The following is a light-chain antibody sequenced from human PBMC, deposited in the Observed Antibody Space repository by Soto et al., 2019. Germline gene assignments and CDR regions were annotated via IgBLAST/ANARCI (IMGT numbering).Light chain of an antibody. V-gene: IGKV1-39*01. Sequence: DIQMTQSPSSLSASVGDRVTITCRASQSINNSFNCYQQKPGKAPKLLIYAASSLLSGVPSRFSGSASETDFTLTISSLQPEDFATYYCQQIYSTPYTFGQGTKLVIK. CDR3: QQIYSTPYT. CDR2: AAS. J-gene: IGKJ2*01. CDR1: QSINNS.